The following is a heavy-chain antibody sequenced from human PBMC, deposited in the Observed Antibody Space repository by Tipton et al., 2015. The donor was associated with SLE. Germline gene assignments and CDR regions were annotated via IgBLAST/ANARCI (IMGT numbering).Heavy chain of an antibody. CDR1: GGSISSNY. CDR3: AISLYSSPDY. Sequence: LSLTCSVSGGSISSNYWIWIRQPPGKGLEWVAVISYDGSNKYYADSVKGRFTISRDNSKNTLYLQMNSLRAEDTAVYYCAISLYSSPDYWGQGTLVTVSS. D-gene: IGHD6-13*01. V-gene: IGHV3-30*03. CDR2: ISYDGSNK. J-gene: IGHJ4*02.